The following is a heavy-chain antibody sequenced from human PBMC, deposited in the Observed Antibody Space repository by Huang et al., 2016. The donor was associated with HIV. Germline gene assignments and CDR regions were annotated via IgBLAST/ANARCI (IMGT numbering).Heavy chain of an antibody. J-gene: IGHJ4*02. CDR2: VNHRGLL. D-gene: IGHD2-21*02. V-gene: IGHV4-34*02. CDR3: ARPRMTATSSDSTWSFFDS. CDR1: GGSLSDYY. Sequence: QVQLQQWGAGLLKPSGVLSLKCAVYGGSLSDYYWTWIRQAPGKGLVWIGEVNHRGLLTYNPSLRRRFTMSVDMAKNQFSLNLTSLTVADTAVYYCARPRMTATSSDSTWSFFDSWGQGTLVIVSS.